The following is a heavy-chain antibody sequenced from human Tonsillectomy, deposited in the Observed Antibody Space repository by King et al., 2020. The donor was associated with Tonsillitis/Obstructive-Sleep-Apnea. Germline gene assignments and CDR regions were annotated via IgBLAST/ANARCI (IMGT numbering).Heavy chain of an antibody. CDR1: GFTSSSYW. V-gene: IGHV3-7*04. J-gene: IGHJ3*01. CDR3: ARAAALRASDV. Sequence: VQLVESGGGLVQPGGSLRLSCEASGFTSSSYWMRWVRQSPGKGLEWVATIKQDGSEKYNVDFVKGRITISRDNAKNSRYLQMNSRRVEDTAVYYCARAAALRASDVCGQGKVGTVSS. CDR2: IKQDGSEK.